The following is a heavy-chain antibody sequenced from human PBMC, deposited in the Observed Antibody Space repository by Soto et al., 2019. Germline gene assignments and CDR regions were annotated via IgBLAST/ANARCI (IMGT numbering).Heavy chain of an antibody. CDR2: INAGNGNT. D-gene: IGHD6-6*01. CDR3: ARCLEYSSSFFDY. CDR1: GYTFTSYA. V-gene: IGHV1-3*01. Sequence: ASVKVSCKASGYTFTSYAMHWVRQAPGQRLEWMGWINAGNGNTKYSQKFQGRVTITRDTSASTAYMELGSLRSEDTAVYYCARCLEYSSSFFDYWGQGTLVTVSS. J-gene: IGHJ4*02.